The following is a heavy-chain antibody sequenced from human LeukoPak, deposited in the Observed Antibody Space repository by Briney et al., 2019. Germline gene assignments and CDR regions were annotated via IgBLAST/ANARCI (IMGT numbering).Heavy chain of an antibody. Sequence: PGGSLRLSCAASGFTFSSYAMSWVRQAPGKGLEWVSAISGSGGSTYYADSVKGRFTISRDNSKNTLYLQMNSLRAEDTAVYYCARDMTAETTGDYWGQGTLVTVSS. CDR1: GFTFSSYA. CDR2: ISGSGGST. J-gene: IGHJ4*02. CDR3: ARDMTAETTGDY. V-gene: IGHV3-23*01. D-gene: IGHD4-11*01.